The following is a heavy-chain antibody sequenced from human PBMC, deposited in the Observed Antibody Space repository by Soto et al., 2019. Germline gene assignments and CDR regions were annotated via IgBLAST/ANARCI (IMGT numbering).Heavy chain of an antibody. CDR3: ARAAFYDYVWGSYPAHFDY. CDR2: INAGNGNT. Sequence: GASVKVSCKASGYTFTSYAMHWVRQAPGQRLEWMGWINAGNGNTKYSQKFQGRVTITRDTSASTAYMELSSLRSEDTAVYYCARAAFYDYVWGSYPAHFDYWGQGTLVTVSS. V-gene: IGHV1-3*01. J-gene: IGHJ4*02. CDR1: GYTFTSYA. D-gene: IGHD3-16*02.